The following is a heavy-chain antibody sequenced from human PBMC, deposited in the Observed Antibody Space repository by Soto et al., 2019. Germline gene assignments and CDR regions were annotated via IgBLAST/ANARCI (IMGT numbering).Heavy chain of an antibody. V-gene: IGHV3-13*01. Sequence: EVQLVESGGGLVQPGGSLRLSCAASGFTFSSYDMHWVRQATGKGLEWVSAIGTAGDTYYPGSVKGRFTISRENAKNSLYLQMNSLRAGDTAVYYCAAGNSMIVVVITLRFDYWGQGTLVTVSS. CDR3: AAGNSMIVVVITLRFDY. J-gene: IGHJ4*02. D-gene: IGHD3-22*01. CDR1: GFTFSSYD. CDR2: IGTAGDT.